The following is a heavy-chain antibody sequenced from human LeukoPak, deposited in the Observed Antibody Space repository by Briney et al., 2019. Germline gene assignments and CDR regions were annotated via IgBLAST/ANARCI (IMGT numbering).Heavy chain of an antibody. D-gene: IGHD2-15*01. CDR3: ARDLLDCSGGTCYTPGLDV. CDR1: GFTFSSYS. CDR2: IWYDGSAI. J-gene: IGHJ6*02. V-gene: IGHV3-33*08. Sequence: GGSLRLSCAASGFTFSSYSMNWVRQAPGKGLEWVAVIWYDGSAIYYADSVRGRFTLSRDNSKNTVYLQMNSLRAEDTAVYYCARDLLDCSGGTCYTPGLDVWGQGTTVSVSS.